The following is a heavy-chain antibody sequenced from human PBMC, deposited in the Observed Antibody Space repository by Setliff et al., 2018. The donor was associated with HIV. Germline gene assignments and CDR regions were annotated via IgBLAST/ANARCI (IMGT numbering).Heavy chain of an antibody. CDR3: AKAVRGYVYSNF. CDR2: IIHILGTA. V-gene: IGHV1-69*13. CDR1: GYTFTNYD. Sequence: SVKVSCKASGYTFTNYDINWVRQATGQGLEWMGGIIHILGTADYAEKFQGRVTITADEPRSTVYLEVSNLRSEDTAVYYCAKAVRGYVYSNFWGQGTRVTVSS. J-gene: IGHJ4*02. D-gene: IGHD6-25*01.